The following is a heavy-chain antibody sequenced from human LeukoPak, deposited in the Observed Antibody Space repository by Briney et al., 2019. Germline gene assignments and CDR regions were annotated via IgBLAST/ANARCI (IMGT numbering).Heavy chain of an antibody. J-gene: IGHJ4*02. D-gene: IGHD3-10*01. V-gene: IGHV3-53*01. Sequence: GGSLRLSCAASGFTFSSYSMNWVRQAPGKGPEWVSTIYSGGSTYYADSVKGRFTIFRDHSKNTVYLQMNSLRAEDTAVYYCARTHGGAGSPNNFDYWGQGTLVTVSS. CDR1: GFTFSSYS. CDR2: IYSGGST. CDR3: ARTHGGAGSPNNFDY.